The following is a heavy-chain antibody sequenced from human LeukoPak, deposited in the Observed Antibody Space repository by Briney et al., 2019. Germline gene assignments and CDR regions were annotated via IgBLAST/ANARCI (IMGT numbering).Heavy chain of an antibody. D-gene: IGHD1-1*01. J-gene: IGHJ5*02. CDR1: GGTFSSYT. CDR2: IIPILGIA. CDR3: ARDLERTSFPFDP. Sequence: SVKVSCKASGGTFSSYTISWVRQAPGQGLEWMGRIIPILGIATYAQKFQGRVTITADKSTSTAYMELSSLRSEDTAVYYCARDLERTSFPFDPWGQGTLVTVSS. V-gene: IGHV1-69*04.